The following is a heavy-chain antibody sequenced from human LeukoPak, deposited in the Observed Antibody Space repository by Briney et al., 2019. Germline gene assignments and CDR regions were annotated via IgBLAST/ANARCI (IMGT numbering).Heavy chain of an antibody. Sequence: GGSLRLSCAASGFSFSTYAMTWVRQAPGKELEWVSSISDTGGTTNYADSVKGRFTMSRDNSKNTLYLQMSNLRAEDTAVYYCARDSFYYDGSDYYSWIDPWGQGTLVTVSS. D-gene: IGHD3-22*01. V-gene: IGHV3-23*01. CDR2: ISDTGGTT. J-gene: IGHJ5*02. CDR3: ARDSFYYDGSDYYSWIDP. CDR1: GFSFSTYA.